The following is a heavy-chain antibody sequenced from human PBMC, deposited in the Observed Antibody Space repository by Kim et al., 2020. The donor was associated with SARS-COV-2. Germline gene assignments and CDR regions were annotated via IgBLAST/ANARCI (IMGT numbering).Heavy chain of an antibody. CDR2: ISIDEKRE. V-gene: IGHV3-30*04. J-gene: IGHJ4*02. D-gene: IGHD6-13*01. CDR1: GFSFSAYA. CDR3: AKEGHGDSWYSFGF. Sequence: GGSLRLSCAASGFSFSAYAMHWVRQAPGKGLEWVAVISIDEKREHYADSVRGRFTIFRDNSKNTLYLETSSLKVEDTALYYCAKEGHGDSWYSFGFWGQG.